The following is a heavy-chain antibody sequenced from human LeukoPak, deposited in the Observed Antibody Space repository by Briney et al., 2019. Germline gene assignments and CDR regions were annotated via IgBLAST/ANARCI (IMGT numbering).Heavy chain of an antibody. CDR3: AKGQERTRIAARPSAFEF. V-gene: IGHV3-30*02. D-gene: IGHD6-6*01. CDR2: IRYDGSDK. Sequence: GGSLRLSCAASGFTFSSYGMHWVRQAPGKGLEWVAFIRYDGSDKYFADSVKGRFTISRDNSKNTLYLQMNSLRAEDTAVYYCAKGQERTRIAARPSAFEFWGQGTLVTVSS. CDR1: GFTFSSYG. J-gene: IGHJ4*02.